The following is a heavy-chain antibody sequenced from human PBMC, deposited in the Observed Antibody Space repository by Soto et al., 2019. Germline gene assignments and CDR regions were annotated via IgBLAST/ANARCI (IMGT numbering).Heavy chain of an antibody. V-gene: IGHV4-34*01. CDR3: ARAGYSSRWSQFGDWFDP. J-gene: IGHJ5*02. Sequence: PSETLSLTCAVYGGSFSGYYWSWIRQPPGKGLEWIGEINHSGSTNYNPSLKSRVTISVDTSKNQFSLKLSSVTAADTAVYYCARAGYSSRWSQFGDWFDPWGQGTLVTVSS. CDR2: INHSGST. CDR1: GGSFSGYY. D-gene: IGHD6-13*01.